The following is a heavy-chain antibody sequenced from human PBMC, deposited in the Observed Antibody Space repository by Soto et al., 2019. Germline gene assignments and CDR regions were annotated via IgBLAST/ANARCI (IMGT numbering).Heavy chain of an antibody. CDR3: AHSGEIAAAGTGRYFQN. D-gene: IGHD6-13*01. V-gene: IGHV2-5*02. Sequence: SGPTLVKPTQTLTLTCTFSGFSLSTSGVGVGWIRQPPGKALEWLALIYWDDDKRYSPSLKSRFTITKDTSKNQVVLTMTNMDPVDTATYYCAHSGEIAAAGTGRYFQNWSQGTLVTVSS. CDR1: GFSLSTSGVG. J-gene: IGHJ1*01. CDR2: IYWDDDK.